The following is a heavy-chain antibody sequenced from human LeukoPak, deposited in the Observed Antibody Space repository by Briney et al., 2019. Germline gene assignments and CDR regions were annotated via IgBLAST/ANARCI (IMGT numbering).Heavy chain of an antibody. CDR2: IHTSGDT. CDR1: GFTFNTYA. Sequence: GGSLRLSCVASGFTFNTYAMTWVRQAPGKGLEWVSAIHTSGDTCYADSVKGRFTISRDTSKNTLYLQINSLRVEDTAVYYCIVFGDSNHWGQGTLVTVSS. V-gene: IGHV3-23*05. J-gene: IGHJ5*02. D-gene: IGHD4-17*01. CDR3: IVFGDSNH.